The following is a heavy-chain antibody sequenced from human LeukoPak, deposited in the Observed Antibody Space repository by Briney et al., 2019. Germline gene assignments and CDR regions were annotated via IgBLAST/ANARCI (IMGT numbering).Heavy chain of an antibody. D-gene: IGHD6-13*01. J-gene: IGHJ6*03. Sequence: GGSLRLSCAASGFTFSSYAMSWVRQAPGKGLEWVSAISGSGGSTYYADSVKGRFTISRDNSKNTLYLQMSSLRAEDTAVYYCAKEYSSSWGYYYYYMDVWGKGTTVTVSS. CDR2: ISGSGGST. CDR3: AKEYSSSWGYYYYYMDV. V-gene: IGHV3-23*01. CDR1: GFTFSSYA.